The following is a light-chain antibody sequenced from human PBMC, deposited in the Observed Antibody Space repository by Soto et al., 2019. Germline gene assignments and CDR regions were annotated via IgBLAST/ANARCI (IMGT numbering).Light chain of an antibody. CDR3: CSYAGSNSVK. Sequence: QSALTQPASVSGSPGQSITISCTGASSDVGTYNLVSWYQQHPGKAPKIIIYEVRKRPSGLSNRFSGSKSGNTASLTISGLQAEDEADYYCCSYAGSNSVKFGGGTQLTVL. CDR1: SSDVGTYNL. CDR2: EVR. V-gene: IGLV2-23*02. J-gene: IGLJ2*01.